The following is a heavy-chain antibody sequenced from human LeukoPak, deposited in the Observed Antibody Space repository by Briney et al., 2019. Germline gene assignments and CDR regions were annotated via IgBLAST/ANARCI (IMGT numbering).Heavy chain of an antibody. CDR1: GGTSSSYA. CDR2: IIPIFGTA. V-gene: IGHV1-69*13. CDR3: ARDLSDGYNYHYMDV. J-gene: IGHJ6*03. D-gene: IGHD5-24*01. Sequence: ASVKVSCKASGGTSSSYAISWVRQAPGQGLEWMGGIIPIFGTANYAQKFQGRVTITADESTSTAYMELSSLRSEDTAVYYCARDLSDGYNYHYMDVWGKGTTVTVSS.